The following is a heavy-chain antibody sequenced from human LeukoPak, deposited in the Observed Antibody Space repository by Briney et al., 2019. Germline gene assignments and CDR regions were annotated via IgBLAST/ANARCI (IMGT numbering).Heavy chain of an antibody. CDR3: AKDIGEGAVAASDYYYGMDV. CDR1: GFTFDDYA. D-gene: IGHD6-19*01. CDR2: ISWNSGSI. V-gene: IGHV3-9*01. Sequence: GGSLRLSCAASGFTFDDYAMHWVRQAPGKGLEWDSGISWNSGSIDYADSVKGRFTISRDNAKNSLYLQMNSLRAEDTALYYCAKDIGEGAVAASDYYYGMDVWGQGTTVTVSS. J-gene: IGHJ6*02.